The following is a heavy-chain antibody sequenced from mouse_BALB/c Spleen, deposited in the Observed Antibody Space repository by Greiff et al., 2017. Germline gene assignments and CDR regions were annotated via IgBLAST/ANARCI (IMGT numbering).Heavy chain of an antibody. J-gene: IGHJ2*01. CDR3: AREGYDYYFDY. V-gene: IGHV5-4*02. CDR1: GFTFSDYY. Sequence: EVMLVESGGGLVKPGGSLKLSCAASGFTFSDYYMYWVRQTPEKRLEWVATISDGGSYTYYPDSVKGRFTISRDNAKNNLYLQMSSLKSEDTAMYYCAREGYDYYFDYWGQGTTLTVSS. D-gene: IGHD2-4*01. CDR2: ISDGGSYT.